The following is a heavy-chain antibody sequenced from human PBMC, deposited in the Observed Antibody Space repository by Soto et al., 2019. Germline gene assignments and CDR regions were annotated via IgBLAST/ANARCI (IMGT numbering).Heavy chain of an antibody. CDR3: AREVQVHTPAFVY. J-gene: IGHJ4*02. V-gene: IGHV1-69*19. Sequence: QVQLVQSGAEMKKPGSSVKVSCQSSGGTFNTYVMNWVRQAPGQGPEWMGDISPMFGAANYAPKFQGRVTITADASTGTSYMQLSSLTSEDTALYFCAREVQVHTPAFVYWGQGTMVTVSS. CDR2: ISPMFGAA. D-gene: IGHD3-10*01. CDR1: GGTFNTYV.